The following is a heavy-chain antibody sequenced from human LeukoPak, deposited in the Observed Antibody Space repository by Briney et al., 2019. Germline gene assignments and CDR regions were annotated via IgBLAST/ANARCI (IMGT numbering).Heavy chain of an antibody. D-gene: IGHD3-10*01. J-gene: IGHJ4*02. V-gene: IGHV3-30*03. CDR1: GFTFSSYG. CDR3: AICGSGPFDY. CDR2: ISYDGSNK. Sequence: GRSLRLSCAASGFTFSSYGMHWVRQAPGKGLEWVAVISYDGSNKYYADSVKGRFTISRDNSKNTLYLQMNSLRAEDTAVYYCAICGSGPFDYWGQGTLVTVSS.